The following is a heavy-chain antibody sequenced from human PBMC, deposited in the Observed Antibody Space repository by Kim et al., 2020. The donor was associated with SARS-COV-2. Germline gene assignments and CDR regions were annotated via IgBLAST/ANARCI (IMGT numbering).Heavy chain of an antibody. Sequence: GGSLRLSCAASGFTFSNAWMSWVRQAPGKGLEWVGRIKSKTDGGTTDYAAPVKGRFTISRDDSKNTLYLQMNSLKTEDTAVYYCTTPVAGTWVDYYGMDVWGQGTTVTVSS. CDR2: IKSKTDGGTT. J-gene: IGHJ6*02. CDR1: GFTFSNAW. V-gene: IGHV3-15*01. D-gene: IGHD6-19*01. CDR3: TTPVAGTWVDYYGMDV.